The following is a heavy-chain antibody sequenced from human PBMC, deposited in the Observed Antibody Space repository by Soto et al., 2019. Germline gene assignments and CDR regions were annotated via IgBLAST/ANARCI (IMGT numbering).Heavy chain of an antibody. Sequence: SETLSLTCTVSGDSISSGDYYWSWIRQPPGKGLEWIGHIYYSGSTYYNPALKSRVTISVDTSKNQFSLKLSSVTAADTAVYHCARSRYCSSTSCFTLGDYFDSWGQGTLVTVSS. J-gene: IGHJ4*02. CDR2: IYYSGST. CDR1: GDSISSGDYY. V-gene: IGHV4-30-4*01. CDR3: ARSRYCSSTSCFTLGDYFDS. D-gene: IGHD2-2*01.